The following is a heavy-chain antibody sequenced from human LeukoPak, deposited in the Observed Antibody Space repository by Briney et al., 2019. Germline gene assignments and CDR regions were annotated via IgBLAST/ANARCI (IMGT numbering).Heavy chain of an antibody. V-gene: IGHV3-23*01. CDR1: GFTFVSYA. D-gene: IGHD5-24*01. CDR2: INGGGDTT. CDR3: AKALDTYGYMRFDY. J-gene: IGHJ4*02. Sequence: GGSLRPSCATSGFTFVSYAMTWVRQAPGKGLEWVSAINGGGDTTYYADSVKGRFTVSRDRSTNTLFLQMSSLRAEDSGMYYCAKALDTYGYMRFDYWGQGTLVTVSS.